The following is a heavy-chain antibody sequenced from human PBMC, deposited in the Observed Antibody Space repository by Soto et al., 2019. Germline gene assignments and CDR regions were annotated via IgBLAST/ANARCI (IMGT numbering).Heavy chain of an antibody. CDR1: GGSFSGYD. V-gene: IGHV4-34*01. D-gene: IGHD5-18*01. CDR2: FTYRGST. CDR3: ARRYGSCFDY. Sequence: SETLSLTCAVYGGSFSGYDWTWIRQPPGKGLEWIGEFTYRGSTNYNPSLKSRVTISVDTSKNQFSLKLSSVTAADTAVYYCARRYGSCFDYWGQGTLVTVSS. J-gene: IGHJ4*02.